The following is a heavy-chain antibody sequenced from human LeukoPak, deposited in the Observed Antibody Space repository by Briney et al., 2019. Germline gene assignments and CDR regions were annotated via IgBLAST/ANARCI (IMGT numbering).Heavy chain of an antibody. CDR2: IKEDGREK. D-gene: IGHD1-26*01. Sequence: GGSLRLSCEASGFTFSTYEMNWVRQAPGKGLEWVAKIKEDGREKYYVDSVKGRFTISRDNAKNSLYLQMNSLRAEDTAVYYCAKDEVGGHFEYWGQGTLVTVSS. CDR1: GFTFSTYE. J-gene: IGHJ4*02. CDR3: AKDEVGGHFEY. V-gene: IGHV3-7*01.